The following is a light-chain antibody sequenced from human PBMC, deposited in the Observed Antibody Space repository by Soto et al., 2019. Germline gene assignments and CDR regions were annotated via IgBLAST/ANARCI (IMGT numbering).Light chain of an antibody. J-gene: IGLJ3*02. CDR1: SRDVGNYIY. Sequence: QSVLTQPRSVSGSPGQSVTISCTGTSRDVGNYIYVSWYQQHPGKAPKLLTYDVNKRPSGVPDRFSASKSGNTASLTISGLQADDEADYYCCSYAGNYAWVFGGGTQLTVL. CDR2: DVN. V-gene: IGLV2-11*01. CDR3: CSYAGNYAWV.